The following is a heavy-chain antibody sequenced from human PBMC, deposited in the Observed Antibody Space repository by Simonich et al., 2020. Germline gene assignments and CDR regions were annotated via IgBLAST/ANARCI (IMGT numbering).Heavy chain of an antibody. D-gene: IGHD6-6*01. CDR3: ARDSSEAYSSSFDY. CDR1: GFTFSSYS. J-gene: IGHJ4*02. CDR2: ISSSSSYI. Sequence: EVQLVESGGGLVKPGGSLRLSCAASGFTFSSYSMNWVRQAPGKGLGGVSSISSSSSYIYYADSVKGRFTISRDNAKNSLYLQMNSLRAEDTAVYYCARDSSEAYSSSFDYWGQGTLVTVSS. V-gene: IGHV3-21*01.